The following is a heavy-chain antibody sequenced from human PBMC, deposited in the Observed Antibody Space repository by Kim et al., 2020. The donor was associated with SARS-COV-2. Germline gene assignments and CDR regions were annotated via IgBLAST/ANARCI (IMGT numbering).Heavy chain of an antibody. Sequence: YADSVKGRFTISRDNAKNSLYLQMNSLRAEDTAVYYCARDDIAVAGTSDYWGQGTLVTVSS. V-gene: IGHV3-21*01. CDR3: ARDDIAVAGTSDY. D-gene: IGHD6-19*01. J-gene: IGHJ4*02.